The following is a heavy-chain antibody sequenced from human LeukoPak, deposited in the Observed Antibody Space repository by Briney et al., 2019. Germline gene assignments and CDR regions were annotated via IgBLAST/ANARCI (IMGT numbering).Heavy chain of an antibody. CDR3: AKDVYGSGSYFDY. CDR2: IRYDGSNK. J-gene: IGHJ4*02. V-gene: IGHV3-30*02. D-gene: IGHD3-10*01. Sequence: GGSLRLSCAASGFTFSSYGMHWVHQAPGKGLEWVAFIRYDGSNKYYADSVKGRFTISRENSKNTLYLQMNSLRAEDTAVYYCAKDVYGSGSYFDYWGQGTLVTVSS. CDR1: GFTFSSYG.